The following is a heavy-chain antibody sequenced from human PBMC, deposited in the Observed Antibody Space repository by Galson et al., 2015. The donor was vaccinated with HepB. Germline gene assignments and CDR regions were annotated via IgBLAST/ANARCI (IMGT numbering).Heavy chain of an antibody. V-gene: IGHV3-30*02. CDR2: IRYDGSNK. D-gene: IGHD5-18*01. J-gene: IGHJ2*01. CDR3: AKDAKGYSYDLNQDWYFDL. CDR1: GFTFSSYG. Sequence: SLRLSCAASGFTFSSYGMHWVRQAPGKGLEWVAFIRYDGSNKYYADSVKGRFTISRDNSKNTLYLQMNSLRAEDTAVYYCAKDAKGYSYDLNQDWYFDLWGRGTLVTVSS.